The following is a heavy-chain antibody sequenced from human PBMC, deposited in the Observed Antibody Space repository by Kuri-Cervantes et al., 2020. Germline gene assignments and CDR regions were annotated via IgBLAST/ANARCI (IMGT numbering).Heavy chain of an antibody. Sequence: ASVKVSCKVSGYTLTELSMHWVRQAPGQGLEWMGWINPNSGGTNYAQKFQGWVTMTRDTSISTAYMELGSLRSEDTAVYYCARDRGPYSSSWYGRVPGWFDPWGQGTLVTVSS. J-gene: IGHJ5*02. CDR3: ARDRGPYSSSWYGRVPGWFDP. CDR1: GYTLTELS. V-gene: IGHV1-2*04. D-gene: IGHD6-13*01. CDR2: INPNSGGT.